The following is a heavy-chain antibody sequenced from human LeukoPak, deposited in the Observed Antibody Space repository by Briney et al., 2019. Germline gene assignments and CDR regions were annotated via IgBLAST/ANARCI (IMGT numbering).Heavy chain of an antibody. CDR3: ARRVDGSGRYRGYYYYYMDV. V-gene: IGHV3-21*04. J-gene: IGHJ6*03. CDR2: ISTSSSYI. Sequence: GGSLRLSCAASGFTFSSYNMNWVRQAPGKGLEWVSSISTSSSYIYYADSVKGRFTISRDNSKNTLYLHMKSLRAEDTALYYCARRVDGSGRYRGYYYYYMDVWGKGTTVTISS. CDR1: GFTFSSYN. D-gene: IGHD3-10*01.